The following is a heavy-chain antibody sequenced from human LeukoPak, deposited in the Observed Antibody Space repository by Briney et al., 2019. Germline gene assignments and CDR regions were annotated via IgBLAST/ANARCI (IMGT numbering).Heavy chain of an antibody. Sequence: SETLSLTCTVSGGSINSYYWRWIRQPPGKGLEWVGYIYYTGSTNYNPSLESRVTISVDTSKNQFSLKLTSVTTADTAVYYCARFAGFTRPFDYWGQGTLVTVSS. CDR3: ARFAGFTRPFDY. CDR1: GGSINSYY. J-gene: IGHJ4*02. CDR2: IYYTGST. V-gene: IGHV4-59*01. D-gene: IGHD1-1*01.